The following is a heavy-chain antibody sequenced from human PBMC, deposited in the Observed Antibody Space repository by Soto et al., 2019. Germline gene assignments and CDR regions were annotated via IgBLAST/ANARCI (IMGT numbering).Heavy chain of an antibody. Sequence: QVQLVESGGGVVQPGRSLRLSCAASGFTFSTYGMHWVRQAPGKGLEWVELVGFDGSDKYASDSVKGRFTISRDNSKNTLYVKMSSLRDEDTAGYYCARLYCSASSCYSGGGFDIWGQGTMVTVSS. D-gene: IGHD2-15*01. CDR1: GFTFSTYG. CDR2: VGFDGSDK. J-gene: IGHJ3*02. V-gene: IGHV3-33*01. CDR3: ARLYCSASSCYSGGGFDI.